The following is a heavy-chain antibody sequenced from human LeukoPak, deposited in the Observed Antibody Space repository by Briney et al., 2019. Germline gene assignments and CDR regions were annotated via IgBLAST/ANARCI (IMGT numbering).Heavy chain of an antibody. Sequence: SETLSLTCTVSGGSISSGDYYWSWIRQPPGKGREWIGYIYYSGSTYYNPSLKSRVTISVDTSKNQFSLKLSSVTAADTAVYYCARVGTLDYGDYLFDYWGQGTLVTVSS. J-gene: IGHJ4*02. CDR1: GGSISSGDYY. CDR3: ARVGTLDYGDYLFDY. D-gene: IGHD4-17*01. V-gene: IGHV4-30-4*01. CDR2: IYYSGST.